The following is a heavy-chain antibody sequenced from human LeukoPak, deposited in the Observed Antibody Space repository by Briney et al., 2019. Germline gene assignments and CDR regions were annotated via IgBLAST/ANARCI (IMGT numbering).Heavy chain of an antibody. J-gene: IGHJ4*02. CDR3: TRLAVAGTNDY. Sequence: GGSLRLSCAASGFTFSGSAMHWVRQASGKGLGWVGRIRSKANSYATAYAASVKGRFTISRDDSKNTAYLQMNSLKTEDTAVYYCTRLAVAGTNDYWGQGTLVTVSS. CDR1: GFTFSGSA. D-gene: IGHD6-19*01. V-gene: IGHV3-73*01. CDR2: IRSKANSYAT.